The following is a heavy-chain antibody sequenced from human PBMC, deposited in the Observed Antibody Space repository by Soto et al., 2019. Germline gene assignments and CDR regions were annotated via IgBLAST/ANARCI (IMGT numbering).Heavy chain of an antibody. V-gene: IGHV1-69*13. D-gene: IGHD5-12*01. Sequence: ASVKVSCKASGGTFSSYAISWVRQAPGQGLEWMGGIIPIFGTANYAQKFQGRVTITADESTSTAYMELSSLRSEDTAVYYCARVVVGANVKFDPWGQGTLVTVSS. CDR1: GGTFSSYA. J-gene: IGHJ5*02. CDR2: IIPIFGTA. CDR3: ARVVVGANVKFDP.